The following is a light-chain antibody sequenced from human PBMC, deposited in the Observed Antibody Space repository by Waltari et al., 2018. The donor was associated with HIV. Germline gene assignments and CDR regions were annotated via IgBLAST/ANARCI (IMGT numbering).Light chain of an antibody. CDR1: SSNIGAGFA. CDR2: RNT. V-gene: IGLV1-40*01. Sequence: QAILTQPPSVSGAPGQRVTIACTGTSSNIGAGFAVHWYQQAPGTAPKLLIFRNTNRPSGVPGRFSAYRFGTSASLTIAWLQADDEADYYCRSYDRTLSGFVFGSGTQVTV. J-gene: IGLJ1*01. CDR3: RSYDRTLSGFV.